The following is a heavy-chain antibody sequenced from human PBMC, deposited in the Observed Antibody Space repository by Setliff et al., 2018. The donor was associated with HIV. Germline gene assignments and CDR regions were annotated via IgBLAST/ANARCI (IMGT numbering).Heavy chain of an antibody. CDR2: IRQDGSEK. CDR1: GFIFSNYW. D-gene: IGHD4-17*01. CDR3: ARTYYGGNY. J-gene: IGHJ4*02. Sequence: PGSSLKISCAASGFIFSNYWMSWVRQAPGKGLEWVANIRQDGSEKYYVDSVRGRFTISRDNAENSLYLRMNSLRAEDTAVYYCARTYYGGNYWGQGALVTVSS. V-gene: IGHV3-7*03.